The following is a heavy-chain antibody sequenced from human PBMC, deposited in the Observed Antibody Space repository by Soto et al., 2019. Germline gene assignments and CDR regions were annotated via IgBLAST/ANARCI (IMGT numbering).Heavy chain of an antibody. CDR2: INHSGST. D-gene: IGHD3-10*02. CDR1: GGSFSGYY. CDR3: AKGRATHVRWFDP. Sequence: QVQLQQWGAGLLKPSETLSLPCAVYGGSFSGYYWSWVRQPPGKGLEWIGEINHSGSTNYNPSFMVRVTISVDTYKNHFSLKLSSVTAADTAVYYSAKGRATHVRWFDPWRQGTLLTVSS. J-gene: IGHJ5*02. V-gene: IGHV4-34*01.